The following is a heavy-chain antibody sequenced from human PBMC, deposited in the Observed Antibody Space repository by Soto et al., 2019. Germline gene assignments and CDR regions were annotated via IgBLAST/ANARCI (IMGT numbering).Heavy chain of an antibody. CDR1: GFTFGNFW. CDR3: ARGLYREYGQDS. CDR2: INSDGST. D-gene: IGHD3-10*01. V-gene: IGHV3-74*01. J-gene: IGHJ4*02. Sequence: EVQLVESGGGLVQPGGSLRLSCAASGFTFGNFWMHWVRQAPGKGLVWVSRINSDGSTSYADSVKGRLTISRDNAKNTVYLEMNSLRADDTAVYYCARGLYREYGQDSGGQGVLVTVSS.